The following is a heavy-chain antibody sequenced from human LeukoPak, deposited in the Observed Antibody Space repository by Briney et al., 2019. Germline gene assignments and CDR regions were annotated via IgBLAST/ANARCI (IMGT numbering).Heavy chain of an antibody. V-gene: IGHV4-4*07. CDR1: GGSISTYY. CDR2: IYISGST. Sequence: PSETLSLTCTVSGGSISTYYWSWIRQPAGKGLEWIGRIYISGSTSYNPSLKSRVTMSVDTSKNQFSLKLSSVTAADTAVYYCARVAGTTVTHPFDYWGQGTLVTVSS. D-gene: IGHD4-17*01. CDR3: ARVAGTTVTHPFDY. J-gene: IGHJ4*02.